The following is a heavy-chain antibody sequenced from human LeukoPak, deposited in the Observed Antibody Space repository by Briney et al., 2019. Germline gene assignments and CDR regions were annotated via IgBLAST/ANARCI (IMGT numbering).Heavy chain of an antibody. J-gene: IGHJ4*02. V-gene: IGHV3-74*01. CDR3: ARAFDSSGYYYGPWYY. CDR2: INSDGSST. D-gene: IGHD3-22*01. Sequence: GGSLRLSCAASGFTFTNYWMHWVRQSPGKGLVWVSRINSDGSSTSYADSVKGRFTISRDNAKNTLYLQMSSLRAEDTAVYYCARAFDSSGYYYGPWYYWGQGTLVTVSS. CDR1: GFTFTNYW.